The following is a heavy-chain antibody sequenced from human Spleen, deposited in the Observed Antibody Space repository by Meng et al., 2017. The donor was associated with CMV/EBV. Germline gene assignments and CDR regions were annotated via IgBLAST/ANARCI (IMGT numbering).Heavy chain of an antibody. CDR2: LNPNTGVT. CDR1: GYRFTDYY. J-gene: IGHJ6*02. V-gene: IGHV1-2*02. D-gene: IGHD3-16*01. Sequence: ASVKVSCKASGYRFTDYYMHWVRQAPGQGLEWMGWLNPNTGVTIYAQKFQGRVTVTRDTSISTVYMELRRLRSDDTAVYYCARGGSGYYYYDMDVWGQGTTVTVS. CDR3: ARGGSGYYYYDMDV.